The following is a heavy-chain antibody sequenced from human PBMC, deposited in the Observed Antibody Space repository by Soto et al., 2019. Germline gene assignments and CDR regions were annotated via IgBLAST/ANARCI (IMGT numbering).Heavy chain of an antibody. CDR2: IIPRSGNT. D-gene: IGHD3-22*01. CDR1: GDTFSTYT. V-gene: IGHV1-18*01. J-gene: IGHJ2*01. Sequence: ASVKVSCKASGDTFSTYTITWVRQAPGQGLEWMGGIIPRSGNTNYAQKLQGRVTMTTDTSTSTAYMELRSLRSDDTAVYYCARAFEDYYDSSGYYFLDWYFDLWGRGTLVTVSS. CDR3: ARAFEDYYDSSGYYFLDWYFDL.